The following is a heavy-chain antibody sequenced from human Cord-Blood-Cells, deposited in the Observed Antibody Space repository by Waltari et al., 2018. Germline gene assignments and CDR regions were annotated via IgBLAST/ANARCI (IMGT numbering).Heavy chain of an antibody. CDR1: GFTFRSYL. Sequence: EVQLVESGGGLVQPGGSLRLSCAASGFTFRSYLMSCVRQAPGKGLEWVANIKQDGSEKYYVDSVKGRFTISRDNAKNSLYLQMNSLRAEDTAVYYCARSRTGDAFDIWGQGTMVTVSS. D-gene: IGHD7-27*01. V-gene: IGHV3-7*01. J-gene: IGHJ3*02. CDR3: ARSRTGDAFDI. CDR2: IKQDGSEK.